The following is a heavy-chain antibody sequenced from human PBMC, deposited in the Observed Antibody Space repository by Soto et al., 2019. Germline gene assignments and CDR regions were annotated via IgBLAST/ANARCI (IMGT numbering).Heavy chain of an antibody. D-gene: IGHD3-16*01. V-gene: IGHV2-5*02. J-gene: IGHJ3*01. Sequence: KESGPTLVNPTQTLTLTCTFSGFSLTSYRVGVAWIRQPPGKALEWLAIIYWDDDRRYSPSLESRLAITKDTSKNQVVLTMTNLDPMDTATYYCAHIMITYGGVSALDAFDFWGQGTVVTVSS. CDR1: GFSLTSYRVG. CDR3: AHIMITYGGVSALDAFDF. CDR2: IYWDDDR.